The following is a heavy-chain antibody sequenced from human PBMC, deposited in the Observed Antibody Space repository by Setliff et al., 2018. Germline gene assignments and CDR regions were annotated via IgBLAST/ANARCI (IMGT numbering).Heavy chain of an antibody. CDR2: IFTTGDT. J-gene: IGHJ3*02. CDR3: ARDFGDYRIGHGFDI. V-gene: IGHV4-61*02. D-gene: IGHD4-17*01. CDR1: GGSISSGSYY. Sequence: SETLSLTCTVSGGSISSGSYYWSWIRQPAGKGLEWIGRIFTTGDTSYNPSLQSRVTISLDKSKSQFSLKLSSVTAADTAVYYCARDFGDYRIGHGFDIWGQGTGVTVS.